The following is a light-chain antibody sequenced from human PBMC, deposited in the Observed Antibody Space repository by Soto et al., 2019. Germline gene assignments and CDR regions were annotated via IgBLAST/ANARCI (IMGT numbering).Light chain of an antibody. J-gene: IGKJ1*01. CDR3: QQYGSSPTWT. V-gene: IGKV3-20*01. CDR2: GAS. CDR1: QSVSSSH. Sequence: EIVLTQSPGTLSLSPGERATLSCRASQSVSSSHLAWYQQKPGQAPRLLIYGASTRATGIPDRFSGSGSGTDFTLTINRLEPEDFAVYYCQQYGSSPTWTFGQGTKV.